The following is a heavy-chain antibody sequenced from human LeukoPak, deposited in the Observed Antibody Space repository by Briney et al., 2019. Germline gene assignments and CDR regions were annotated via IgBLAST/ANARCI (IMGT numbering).Heavy chain of an antibody. CDR3: ARDTYYYGSGSYPTRGYMDV. V-gene: IGHV4-4*02. CDR1: GGSISSSNW. J-gene: IGHJ6*03. D-gene: IGHD3-10*01. CDR2: IYHSGST. Sequence: SKTLSLTCAVSGGSISSSNWWSWVRQPPGKGLEWIGEIYHSGSTNYNPSLKSRVTISVDKSKNQFSLKLSSVTAADTAVYYCARDTYYYGSGSYPTRGYMDVWGKGTTVTVSS.